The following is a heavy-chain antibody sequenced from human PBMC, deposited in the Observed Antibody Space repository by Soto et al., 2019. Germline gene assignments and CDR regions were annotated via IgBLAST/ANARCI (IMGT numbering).Heavy chain of an antibody. CDR1: GGSISSGIYY. D-gene: IGHD1-7*01. CDR2: ISYSGST. V-gene: IGHV4-30-4*01. CDR3: ATMGTSATGLYSFDY. J-gene: IGHJ4*02. Sequence: QVQLQESGPGLVKPSQTLSLTCTVSGGSISSGIYYWSWIRQPPGKGLEWIGFISYSGSTYYNASLKSRVTISVDTSKNQFSLNLSFVTAADTAVYYCATMGTSATGLYSFDYWGQGTLVTVSS.